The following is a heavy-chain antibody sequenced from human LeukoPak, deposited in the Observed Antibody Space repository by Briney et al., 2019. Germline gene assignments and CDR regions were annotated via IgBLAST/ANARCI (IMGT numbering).Heavy chain of an antibody. D-gene: IGHD1-26*01. V-gene: IGHV3-23*01. CDR1: GFTFSSYA. CDR2: ISASGDNT. Sequence: TGGSLRLSCAASGFTFSSYAMSCVRQAPGKGLEWVSAISASGDNTYYADSVRGRFTISRDNSENTLHLQMNSLTAEDTAVYYCATKERPGYWGQGTLVTVSS. CDR3: ATKERPGY. J-gene: IGHJ4*02.